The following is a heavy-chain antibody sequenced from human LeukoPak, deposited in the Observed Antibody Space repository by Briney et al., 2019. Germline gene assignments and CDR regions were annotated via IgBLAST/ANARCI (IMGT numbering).Heavy chain of an antibody. CDR3: ASKSIGYSHSGFDY. Sequence: ASVEVSCKASGGTFSSYAISWVRQAPGQGLEWMGGIIPIFGTANYAQKFQGRVTITADESTSTAYMELSSLRSEDTAVYYCASKSIGYSHSGFDYWGQGTLVTVSS. CDR1: GGTFSSYA. V-gene: IGHV1-69*13. J-gene: IGHJ4*02. CDR2: IIPIFGTA. D-gene: IGHD5-18*01.